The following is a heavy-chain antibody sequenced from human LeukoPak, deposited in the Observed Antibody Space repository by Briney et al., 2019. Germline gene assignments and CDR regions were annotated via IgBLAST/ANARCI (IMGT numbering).Heavy chain of an antibody. CDR1: GFTFSSYG. V-gene: IGHV3-33*03. D-gene: IGHD2-2*01. Sequence: GRSLRLSCAASGFTFSSYGMHWGRQAPGKGLEWVAVIWYDGSNKYYADSVKGRFTISRDNAQNTLYLQMNNLRAEDTAVYYCARGVGSSTGDPDYWGQGTLVTVSS. J-gene: IGHJ4*02. CDR2: IWYDGSNK. CDR3: ARGVGSSTGDPDY.